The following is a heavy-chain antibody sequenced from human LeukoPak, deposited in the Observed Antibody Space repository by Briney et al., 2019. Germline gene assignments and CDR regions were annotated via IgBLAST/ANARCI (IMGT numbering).Heavy chain of an antibody. J-gene: IGHJ6*03. CDR1: GYTFTDYY. CDR3: ARDGAVHYYMDV. Sequence: GASVKVSCKASGYTFTDYYMHWVRQAPGQGLEWMGWINPNSGGTNYAQKFLGRVTMTRDTSISTAYMELSRLRSDDTAVYYCARDGAVHYYMDVWGKATTVTVSS. CDR2: INPNSGGT. V-gene: IGHV1-2*02. D-gene: IGHD6-19*01.